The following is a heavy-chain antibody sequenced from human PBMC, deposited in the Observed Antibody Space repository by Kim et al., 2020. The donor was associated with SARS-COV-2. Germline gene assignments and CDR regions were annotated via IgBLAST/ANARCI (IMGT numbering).Heavy chain of an antibody. D-gene: IGHD1-26*01. Sequence: SETLSLTYTVSGVSISSRSYYWGWIRQPPGTGLEWIGSIYSSGSTYYNPSLKSRVTVSVDTSKNQFSLKLSSVTAADTAVYFCARWGDSDTTFDHWGQGTLVTVSS. CDR2: IYSSGST. V-gene: IGHV4-39*01. CDR1: GVSISSRSYY. J-gene: IGHJ4*02. CDR3: ARWGDSDTTFDH.